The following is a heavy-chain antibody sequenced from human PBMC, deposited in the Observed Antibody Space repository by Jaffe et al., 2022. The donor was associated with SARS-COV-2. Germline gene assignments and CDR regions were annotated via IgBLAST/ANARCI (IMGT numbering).Heavy chain of an antibody. CDR1: GFTFSNAW. J-gene: IGHJ6*02. Sequence: EVQLVESGGGLVKPGGSLRLSCAASGFTFSNAWMSWVRQAPGKGLEWVGRIKSKTDGGTTDYAAPVKGRFTISRDDSKNTLYLQMNSLKTEDTAVYYCTTDPGTVSYYYYGMDVWGQGTTVTVSS. D-gene: IGHD3-10*01. V-gene: IGHV3-15*01. CDR3: TTDPGTVSYYYYGMDV. CDR2: IKSKTDGGTT.